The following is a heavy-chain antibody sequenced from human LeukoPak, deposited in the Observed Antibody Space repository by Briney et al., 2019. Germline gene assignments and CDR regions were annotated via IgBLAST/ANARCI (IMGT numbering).Heavy chain of an antibody. CDR2: IYYTGSV. J-gene: IGHJ4*02. CDR1: GGSMDTYY. D-gene: IGHD1-26*01. Sequence: SETLPLTCTVSGGSMDTYYWSWIRQPPGKGLEWIGYIYYTGSVHYNPSLKSRVTISLDTPKNQFSLRLTSVTAADTAIYFCAGGMGATTVDYWGQGVLVTVSS. CDR3: AGGMGATTVDY. V-gene: IGHV4-59*08.